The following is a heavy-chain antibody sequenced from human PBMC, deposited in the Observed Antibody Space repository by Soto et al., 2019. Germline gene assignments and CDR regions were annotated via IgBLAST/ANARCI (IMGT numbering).Heavy chain of an antibody. Sequence: QVQLQESGPGLVKPSETLSLTCTVSGGSISSYYWSWIRQPAGKGLEWIGRIYTSGSTNYNPSLKRRDTMSVDTYRNQSSLKLSSVTAADTAVYYCARDLWGDCGGDCYSGAFDIWGQGTMVTVSS. V-gene: IGHV4-4*07. CDR1: GGSISSYY. CDR3: ARDLWGDCGGDCYSGAFDI. J-gene: IGHJ3*02. CDR2: IYTSGST. D-gene: IGHD2-21*02.